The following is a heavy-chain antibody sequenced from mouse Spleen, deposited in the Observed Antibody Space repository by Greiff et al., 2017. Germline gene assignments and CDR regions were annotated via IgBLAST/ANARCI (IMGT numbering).Heavy chain of an antibody. V-gene: IGHV14-3*02. D-gene: IGHD3-1*01. CDR3: ARGSRDWYFDV. CDR2: IDPANGNT. J-gene: IGHJ1*01. Sequence: EVKLMESGAELVKPGASVKLSCTASGFNIKDTYMHWVKQRPEQGLEWIGRIDPANGNTKYDPKFQGKATITADTSSNTAYLQLSSLTSEDTAVYYCARGSRDWYFDVWGAGTTVTVSS. CDR1: GFNIKDTY.